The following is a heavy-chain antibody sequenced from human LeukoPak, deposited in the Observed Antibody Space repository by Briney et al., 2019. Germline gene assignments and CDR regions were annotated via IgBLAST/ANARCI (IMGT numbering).Heavy chain of an antibody. V-gene: IGHV1-69*06. J-gene: IGHJ4*02. D-gene: IGHD2-2*01. CDR1: GGTFSSYD. CDR3: AGGRTDIVVVPATLRNYYFDY. CDR2: IMPMFGKA. Sequence: SVKVSCKASGGTFSSYDISWVRQAPGQGLEGMGGIMPMFGKANYAQKFQGRVTTTADKATSTAYMELSSLRSEDTAVYYCAGGRTDIVVVPATLRNYYFDYWGQGTLVTVSS.